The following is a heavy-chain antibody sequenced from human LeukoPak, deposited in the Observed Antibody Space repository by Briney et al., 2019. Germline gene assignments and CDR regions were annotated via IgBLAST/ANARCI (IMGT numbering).Heavy chain of an antibody. D-gene: IGHD3-22*01. CDR1: GYTFTGYY. CDR3: AKDQDITMDSSGYYPFDY. CDR2: INPNSGGT. J-gene: IGHJ4*02. Sequence: ASVKVSCKASGYTFTGYYMHWVRQAPGQGLEWMGWINPNSGGTNYAQKFQGRVTMTRDTSISTAYMELSRLRSDDTAVYYCAKDQDITMDSSGYYPFDYWGQGTLVTVSS. V-gene: IGHV1-2*02.